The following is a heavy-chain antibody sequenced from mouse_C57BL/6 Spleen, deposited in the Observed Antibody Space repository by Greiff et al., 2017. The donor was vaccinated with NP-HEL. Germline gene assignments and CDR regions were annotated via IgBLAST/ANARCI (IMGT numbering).Heavy chain of an antibody. CDR2: IYPGDGDT. Sequence: QVQLQESGPELVKPGASVKISCKASGYAFSSSWMNWVKQRPGKGLEWIGRIYPGDGDTNYNGKFKGKATLTADKSSSTAYMQLSSLTSEDSAVYFCARSMNYWGQGTTLTVSS. CDR3: ARSMNY. J-gene: IGHJ2*01. CDR1: GYAFSSSW. V-gene: IGHV1-82*01.